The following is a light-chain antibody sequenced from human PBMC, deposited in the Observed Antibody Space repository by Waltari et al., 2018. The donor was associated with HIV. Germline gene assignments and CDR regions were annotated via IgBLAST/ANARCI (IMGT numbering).Light chain of an antibody. J-gene: IGKJ1*01. V-gene: IGKV3-15*01. CDR1: QSVSSD. CDR3: QQYNNWPPWT. Sequence: ERVTLSCRASQSVSSDLAWYRQKPGQAPRLLIYNASTRTTGLPARFSGSGSGTEFTLTISSLQSEDFAFYYCQQYNNWPPWTFGQGTKVEIK. CDR2: NAS.